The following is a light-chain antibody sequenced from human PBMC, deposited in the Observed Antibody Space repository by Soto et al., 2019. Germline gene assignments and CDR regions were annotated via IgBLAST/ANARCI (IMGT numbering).Light chain of an antibody. V-gene: IGKV1-27*01. CDR3: QQSYNTPRT. CDR1: QGISNY. J-gene: IGKJ4*02. CDR2: AAS. Sequence: IQLTQPLSSLSAPVGEGVTLTWRASQGISNYLDWYQQKPGKVPKLLIYAASTLQSGVPSRFSGSGSGTDFTLTISSLQPEDVATYYCQQSYNTPRTFGGGARWIS.